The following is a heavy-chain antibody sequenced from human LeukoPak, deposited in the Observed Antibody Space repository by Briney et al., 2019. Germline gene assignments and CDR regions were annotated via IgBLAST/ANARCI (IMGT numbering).Heavy chain of an antibody. Sequence: PSETLSLTCVVSGGSMNTYYWSWIRQPPGKGLEWIGYVSYSGNTHYNPSLKSRVTISVDTSKNQFSLRLNSLTAADTAVYYCARGGRYSSVPKYYWGQGTLVTVSS. CDR3: ARGGRYSSVPKYY. J-gene: IGHJ4*02. CDR1: GGSMNTYY. V-gene: IGHV4-59*01. CDR2: VSYSGNT. D-gene: IGHD6-19*01.